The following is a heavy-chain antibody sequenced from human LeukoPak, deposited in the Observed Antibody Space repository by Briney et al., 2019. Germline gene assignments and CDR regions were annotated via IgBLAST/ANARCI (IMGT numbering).Heavy chain of an antibody. CDR1: GGSISTYY. CDR2: IYYVGNT. CDR3: ARVGYSYAFDP. D-gene: IGHD5-18*01. J-gene: IGHJ5*02. Sequence: SETLSLTPADPGGSISTYYWSWIRQPPGKRLECIGYIYYVGNTNYNPSLKSRITISIDTSKNQFSLKLSSVTAADTAVYYCARVGYSYAFDPWGQGTLVTVSS. V-gene: IGHV4-59*08.